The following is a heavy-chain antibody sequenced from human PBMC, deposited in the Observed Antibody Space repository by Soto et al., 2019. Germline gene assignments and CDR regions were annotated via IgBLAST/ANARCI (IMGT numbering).Heavy chain of an antibody. J-gene: IGHJ4*02. CDR2: IKPDGSEK. CDR1: GFTFSNYW. D-gene: IGHD3-10*01. CDR3: ATDGGND. V-gene: IGHV3-7*01. Sequence: EVQLVESGGGLVQPGGSLRLSCAASGFTFSNYWMSWVRQAPGKGLVWVTTIKPDGSEKYDVDSVRGRFTISRDNAKNSLYLQMNSLRAEDTAVYFCATDGGNDWGQGTLVTVSS.